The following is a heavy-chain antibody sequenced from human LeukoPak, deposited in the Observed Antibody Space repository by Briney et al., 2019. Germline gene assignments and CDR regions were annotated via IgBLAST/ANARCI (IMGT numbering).Heavy chain of an antibody. Sequence: GGSLRLSCAASGFTFSGSAMHWVRQASGKGLEWVGRIRSKANSYATAYAASVKGRFTISRDDSKNTAYLQMNSLRAEDTAVYYCAREPTTVSPPGWGQGTLVTVSS. D-gene: IGHD4-11*01. CDR1: GFTFSGSA. V-gene: IGHV3-73*01. J-gene: IGHJ4*02. CDR2: IRSKANSYAT. CDR3: AREPTTVSPPG.